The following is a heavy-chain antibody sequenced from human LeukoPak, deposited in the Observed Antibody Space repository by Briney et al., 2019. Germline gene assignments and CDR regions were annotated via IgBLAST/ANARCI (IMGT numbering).Heavy chain of an antibody. Sequence: PSETLSLTCTVSGGSISSSSYYWGWIRQPPGKGLEWIGSIYYSGSTYYNPSLKSRVTISVDTSKNQFSLKLSSVTAADTAVYYCARLGLFTDYVWGSYQRTHKTFDIWGQGTMVTVSS. CDR3: ARLGLFTDYVWGSYQRTHKTFDI. V-gene: IGHV4-39*01. CDR2: IYYSGST. J-gene: IGHJ3*02. CDR1: GGSISSSSYY. D-gene: IGHD3-16*02.